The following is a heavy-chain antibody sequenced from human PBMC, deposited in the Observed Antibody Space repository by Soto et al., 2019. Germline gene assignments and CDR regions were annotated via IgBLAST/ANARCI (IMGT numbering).Heavy chain of an antibody. V-gene: IGHV4-34*01. D-gene: IGHD3-22*01. Sequence: PETLPLPCAVSAGPFSGYSWIWIRQPPGKGLEWIGEINHSGNTNYNPSLESRVTISVDTSKNQLSLNLISVTAADTAVYYCARHNYDGSGFYYYYYGKDVWGQGTTVT. CDR1: AGPFSGYS. CDR3: ARHNYDGSGFYYYYYGKDV. J-gene: IGHJ6*02. CDR2: INHSGNT.